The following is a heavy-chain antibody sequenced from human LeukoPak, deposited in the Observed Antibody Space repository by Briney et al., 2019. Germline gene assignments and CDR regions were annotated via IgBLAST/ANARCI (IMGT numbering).Heavy chain of an antibody. J-gene: IGHJ4*02. CDR3: VRDSRTYGYF. D-gene: IGHD5-18*01. CDR2: MKPDASHI. CDR1: GFSFSNVW. Sequence: GGSLRVSCAASGFSFSNVWMACVRQRPGEGLEWVANMKPDASHISYVDSVEGRFTISRDNAKNSLYLQMDSLRAEDTAVYYCVRDSRTYGYFGGRGTLVTVSS. V-gene: IGHV3-7*01.